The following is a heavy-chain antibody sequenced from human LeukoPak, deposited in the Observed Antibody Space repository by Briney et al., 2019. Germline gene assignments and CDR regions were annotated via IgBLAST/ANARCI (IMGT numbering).Heavy chain of an antibody. CDR2: INSDGSST. D-gene: IGHD3-22*01. CDR1: GFTFSNFW. V-gene: IGHV3-74*01. J-gene: IGHJ4*02. Sequence: GGSLRLSCAASGFTFSNFWMHWVRQAPGKGLVWVSRINSDGSSTTHADSVKGRFTISRDNAKDTLYLQMNSLRAEDTAVYYCARGYFDSSGYPYLGYWGQGTLVTVSS. CDR3: ARGYFDSSGYPYLGY.